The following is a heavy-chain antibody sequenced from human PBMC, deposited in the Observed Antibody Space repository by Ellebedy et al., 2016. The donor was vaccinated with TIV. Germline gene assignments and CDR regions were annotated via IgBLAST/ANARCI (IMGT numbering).Heavy chain of an antibody. V-gene: IGHV3-9*02. CDR3: AKDREWELLPGVFDY. CDR2: ISWNSGFI. Sequence: SLKISXAASGFTSDDYAMHWVRQAPGKGLEWVSGISWNSGFIGYADSVKGRFTISRDNAKKSLYLQMNSLRAEDTALYYCAKDREWELLPGVFDYWGQGTLVTVSS. CDR1: GFTSDDYA. J-gene: IGHJ4*02. D-gene: IGHD1-26*01.